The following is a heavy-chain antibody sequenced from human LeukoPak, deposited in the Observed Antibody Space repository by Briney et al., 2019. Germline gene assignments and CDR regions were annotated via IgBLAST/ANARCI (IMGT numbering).Heavy chain of an antibody. Sequence: GGSLRLSSAASAFTFSDYYMSCIRQAPGKGLEWVSYISSSSSYTNYADSVKGRFTISRDNAKNSLYLQMNSLRAEDTAVYYCARWGRGFDYWGQGTLVTVSS. CDR3: ARWGRGFDY. D-gene: IGHD2-15*01. V-gene: IGHV3-11*06. CDR1: AFTFSDYY. J-gene: IGHJ4*02. CDR2: ISSSSSYT.